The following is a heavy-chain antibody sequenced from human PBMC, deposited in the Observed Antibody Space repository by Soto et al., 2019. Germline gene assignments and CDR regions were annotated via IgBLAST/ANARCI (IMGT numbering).Heavy chain of an antibody. J-gene: IGHJ4*02. CDR1: GYAFTTYG. V-gene: IGHV1-18*01. D-gene: IGHD6-6*01. Sequence: QVQLVQSGAEVKKPGASVKVSCKASGYAFTTYGFSWVRQAPGQGLEWMGWISAYNGNRHYAQKFQGRVTLTTDTTTSTAYMELRSLRYDDTAVYYCAREGQLGYWGQGTLVTVSS. CDR2: ISAYNGNR. CDR3: AREGQLGY.